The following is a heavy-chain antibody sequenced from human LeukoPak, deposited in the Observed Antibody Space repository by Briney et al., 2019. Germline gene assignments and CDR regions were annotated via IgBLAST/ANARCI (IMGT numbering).Heavy chain of an antibody. CDR3: ARAKNWFDAFDI. CDR1: GYSFTSYW. CDR2: IYPSDSDT. J-gene: IGHJ3*02. Sequence: GESLKISCKGSGYSFTSYWIGWVRQMPGKGLEWIGIIYPSDSDTKYSPSFQGQVTISADKSISTAYLQWSSLKASDTAMYYCARAKNWFDAFDIWGQGTMVTVSS. V-gene: IGHV5-51*01. D-gene: IGHD3-9*01.